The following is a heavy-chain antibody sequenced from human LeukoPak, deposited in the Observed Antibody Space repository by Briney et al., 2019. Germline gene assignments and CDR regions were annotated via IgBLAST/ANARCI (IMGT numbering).Heavy chain of an antibody. J-gene: IGHJ6*02. CDR2: IYSGGST. D-gene: IGHD1-7*01. CDR3: ARARAITGTTSDYYAMDV. Sequence: PGGSLRLSCAASGFTVSSNYMTWVRQAPGKGLEWVSVIYSGGSTYYADSVKGRFTISRDNSKNTLYLQMNSLRAEDTAVYYRARARAITGTTSDYYAMDVWGQGTTVTVSS. V-gene: IGHV3-66*01. CDR1: GFTVSSNY.